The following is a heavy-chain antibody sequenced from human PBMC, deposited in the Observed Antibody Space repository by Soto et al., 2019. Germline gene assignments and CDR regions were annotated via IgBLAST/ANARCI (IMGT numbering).Heavy chain of an antibody. CDR3: ARDRRAAAGVNWFDP. J-gene: IGHJ5*02. CDR1: GGTFSSYT. D-gene: IGHD6-13*01. CDR2: IIPILGIA. Sequence: QVQLVQSGAEVKKPGSSVKVSCKASGGTFSSYTIRWVRQAPGQGLEWMGRIIPILGIANYAQKFQGRVTITADKSTSTAYRELSSLRSEDTAVYYCARDRRAAAGVNWFDPWGQGTLVTVSS. V-gene: IGHV1-69*08.